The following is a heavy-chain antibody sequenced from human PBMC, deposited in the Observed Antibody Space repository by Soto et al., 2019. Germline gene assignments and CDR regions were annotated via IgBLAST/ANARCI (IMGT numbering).Heavy chain of an antibody. V-gene: IGHV1-18*04. CDR3: ARGVASGGAAFKYNWFDP. Sequence: ASVKVSCKASGYTFTSYGISWVRQAPGQGLEWMGWISAYNVNTNDAQKLQGRVTMTTDTSTSTAYMELRSLRSDDTAVYYCARGVASGGAAFKYNWFDPWGQGTLVTVSS. J-gene: IGHJ5*02. CDR2: ISAYNVNT. CDR1: GYTFTSYG. D-gene: IGHD2-15*01.